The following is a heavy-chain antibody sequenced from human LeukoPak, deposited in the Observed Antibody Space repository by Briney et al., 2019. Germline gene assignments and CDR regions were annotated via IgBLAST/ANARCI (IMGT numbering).Heavy chain of an antibody. Sequence: PGGSLRLSCAASGFTFSDYAMHWVRQAPGKGLEWVAVLSYGGTNKYYADSVKGRFTISRDNSKNTMFLQMNSLRAEDTAVYHCARDRSGYAKDAFDFWGQGTMVTLST. J-gene: IGHJ3*01. CDR3: ARDRSGYAKDAFDF. CDR1: GFTFSDYA. V-gene: IGHV3-30-3*01. D-gene: IGHD3-3*01. CDR2: LSYGGTNK.